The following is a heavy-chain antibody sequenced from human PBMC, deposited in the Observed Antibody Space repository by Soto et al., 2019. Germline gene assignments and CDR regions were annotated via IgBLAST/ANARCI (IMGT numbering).Heavy chain of an antibody. CDR2: ISPYNDDT. V-gene: IGHV1-18*01. Sequence: GASVKVSCKASGYSFSSYGITWVRQAPGQGLEWLGWISPYNDDTKYAQRLQGRVTMTTDTSTRTAYMDIRGLRSDDTAIYYCARGGYYDSSGARYYNYYGMEVWGQGTTVTVSS. CDR3: ARGGYYDSSGARYYNYYGMEV. CDR1: GYSFSSYG. D-gene: IGHD3-22*01. J-gene: IGHJ6*02.